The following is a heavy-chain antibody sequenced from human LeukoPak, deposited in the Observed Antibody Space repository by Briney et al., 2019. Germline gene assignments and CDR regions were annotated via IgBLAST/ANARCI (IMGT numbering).Heavy chain of an antibody. Sequence: GGSLRLSCAASGFTFSDYYMSWIRQAPGKGLEWVSYISSSGSTIYYADSVKGRFTISRDNAKNSLYLQMNSLRAEDTAVYYCARSYMQQLLLPDYWGQGPLVTVSS. CDR1: GFTFSDYY. CDR2: ISSSGSTI. J-gene: IGHJ4*02. D-gene: IGHD2-2*01. CDR3: ARSYMQQLLLPDY. V-gene: IGHV3-11*01.